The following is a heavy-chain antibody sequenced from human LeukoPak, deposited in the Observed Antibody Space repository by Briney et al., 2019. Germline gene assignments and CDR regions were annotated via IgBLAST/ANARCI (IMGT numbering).Heavy chain of an antibody. D-gene: IGHD6-6*01. Sequence: PGGSLRLSCAASGFTFSDYYMSWIRQAPGKGLEWVSYISSSSSTIYYADSVKGRFTISRDNAKNSLYLQMNSLRAEDTAVYYCAKDRGEYSSEQPFDYWGQGTLVTVSS. J-gene: IGHJ4*02. CDR3: AKDRGEYSSEQPFDY. V-gene: IGHV3-11*04. CDR1: GFTFSDYY. CDR2: ISSSSSTI.